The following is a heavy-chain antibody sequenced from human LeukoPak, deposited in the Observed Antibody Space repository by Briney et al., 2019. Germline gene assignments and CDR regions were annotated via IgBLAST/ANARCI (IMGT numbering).Heavy chain of an antibody. J-gene: IGHJ4*02. CDR1: GGSISIYY. CDR3: ARNFDY. CDR2: IYNSGST. V-gene: IGHV4-59*01. Sequence: SETLSLTCTVSGGSISIYYWSWIRQPPGKGLEWIGHIYNSGSTNYSPSLKSRVTISVDTSKNQFSLKLSSVTAADTAVYYCARNFDYWGQGTLVTVSS.